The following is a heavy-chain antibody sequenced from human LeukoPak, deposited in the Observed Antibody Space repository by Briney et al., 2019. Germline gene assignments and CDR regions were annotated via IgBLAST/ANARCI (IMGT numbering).Heavy chain of an antibody. Sequence: ASVKVSCKASGYPFISYDINWVRQATGQGLEWMGWMNPNSGNTGYAQRFQGRVTMTRNTSISTAYMEVSSLRSEDTAMYFRARGRGYSNGWFEADDYWGQGTLVTVSS. V-gene: IGHV1-8*01. CDR3: ARGRGYSNGWFEADDY. CDR1: GYPFISYD. CDR2: MNPNSGNT. J-gene: IGHJ4*02. D-gene: IGHD6-19*01.